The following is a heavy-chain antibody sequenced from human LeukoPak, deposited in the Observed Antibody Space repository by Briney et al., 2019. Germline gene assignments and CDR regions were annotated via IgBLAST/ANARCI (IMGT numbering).Heavy chain of an antibody. CDR1: GFSFSRYW. J-gene: IGHJ4*02. CDR2: INEDGSTT. V-gene: IGHV3-74*03. CDR3: ARDRSHLFDY. Sequence: GGSLRLSCAASGFSFSRYWMHWVRHSPGKGLAWVSRINEDGSTTTYADSVKGRFTISRDNSKNRLYLQMNSLRAEDTAVYYCARDRSHLFDYWGQGTLSPSPQ.